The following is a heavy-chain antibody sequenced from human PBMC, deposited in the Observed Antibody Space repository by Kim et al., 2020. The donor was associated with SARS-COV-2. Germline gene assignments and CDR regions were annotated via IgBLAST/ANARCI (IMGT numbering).Heavy chain of an antibody. J-gene: IGHJ4*02. CDR3: ARALAFYGSGSYTDY. D-gene: IGHD3-10*01. V-gene: IGHV3-53*01. Sequence: DSVKGRCTLSRDNAKNPQYLQMNSLRAEDTAVYYCARALAFYGSGSYTDYWGQGTLVTVSS.